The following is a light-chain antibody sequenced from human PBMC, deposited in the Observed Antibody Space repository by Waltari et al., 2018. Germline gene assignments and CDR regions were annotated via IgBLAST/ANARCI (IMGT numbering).Light chain of an antibody. Sequence: QPVLSQPSSHSASPGAPARLTCTLTSGFSVGDFLIRWYQQKPWSPPRYLLYYHSDSDHHRDSGFPSRFSGSIDVSSNAAILRVSGLLPDDEADYYCCTWHKHSKTHIFGGGTRLTVL. CDR3: CTWHKHSKTHI. V-gene: IGLV5-52*01. CDR1: SGFSVGDFL. CDR2: YHSDSDH. J-gene: IGLJ7*01.